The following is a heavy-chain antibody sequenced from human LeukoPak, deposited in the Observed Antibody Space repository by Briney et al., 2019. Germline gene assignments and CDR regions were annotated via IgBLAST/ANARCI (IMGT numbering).Heavy chain of an antibody. Sequence: GESLKISCKGSGYSFTTHWIGWVRQMPGKGLEWMGNIYPADSNTRYSPSFQGQVTISADKSISTAYLQWSSLKASDTALYYCARHISGTTGIDYWGQGTLVTVSS. D-gene: IGHD1-20*01. J-gene: IGHJ4*02. CDR3: ARHISGTTGIDY. V-gene: IGHV5-51*01. CDR2: IYPADSNT. CDR1: GYSFTTHW.